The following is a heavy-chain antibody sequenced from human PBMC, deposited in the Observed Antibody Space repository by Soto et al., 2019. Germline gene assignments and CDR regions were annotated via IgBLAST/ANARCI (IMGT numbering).Heavy chain of an antibody. Sequence: SLRLSCAGSGFTFGDSYMSWIRQAPGKGLEWLSYISPGSRYPAYADSVKGRFTISRDNSKSTLSLQMNNLRAEDTAVYYCVRHDLYDGLTYYETDYWGQGTLVTVSS. CDR1: GFTFGDSY. D-gene: IGHD3-16*01. CDR2: ISPGSRYP. J-gene: IGHJ4*02. CDR3: VRHDLYDGLTYYETDY. V-gene: IGHV3-11*06.